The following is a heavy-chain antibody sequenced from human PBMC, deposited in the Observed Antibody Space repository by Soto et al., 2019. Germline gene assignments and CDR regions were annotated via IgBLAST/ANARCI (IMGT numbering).Heavy chain of an antibody. Sequence: QVQLVESGGGVVQPGRSLRLSCAASGFTFSSYGMHWVRQAPGKGLEWVAVIWYDGSNKYYADSVKGRFTISRDNSKNTLYLQMTSLRAEDTAVDYCARTIGQQLVVSAFDIWGQGTMVTVSS. V-gene: IGHV3-33*01. CDR2: IWYDGSNK. D-gene: IGHD6-13*01. J-gene: IGHJ3*02. CDR3: ARTIGQQLVVSAFDI. CDR1: GFTFSSYG.